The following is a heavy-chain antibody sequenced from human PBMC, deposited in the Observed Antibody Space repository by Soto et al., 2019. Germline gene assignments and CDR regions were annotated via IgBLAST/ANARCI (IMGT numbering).Heavy chain of an antibody. CDR1: VFTFGDYA. CDR2: IRSKAYGGTT. CDR3: LRSYYDSSGPDAFDI. V-gene: IGHV3-49*04. D-gene: IGHD3-22*01. Sequence: GGSLRLSCTASVFTFGDYAMSWVRQAPGKGLEWVGFIRSKAYGGTTEYAASVKGRFTISRDDSKSIAYLQMNSLKTEDTAVYYCLRSYYDSSGPDAFDIWGQGTMVTVSS. J-gene: IGHJ3*02.